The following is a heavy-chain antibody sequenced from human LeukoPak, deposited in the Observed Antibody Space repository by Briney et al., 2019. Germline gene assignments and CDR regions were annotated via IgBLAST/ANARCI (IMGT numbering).Heavy chain of an antibody. J-gene: IGHJ4*02. V-gene: IGHV3-33*01. CDR2: IWYDGSNK. D-gene: IGHD6-13*01. CDR1: GFTFSSYG. CDR3: ARGGIIAAAPFDY. Sequence: GSLRLSCAASGFTFSSYGMHWVRQAPGKGLEWVAVIWYDGSNKYYADSVKGRFTISRDNSKNTLYLQMNSLRAEDTAVYYCARGGIIAAAPFDYWGQGTLVTVSS.